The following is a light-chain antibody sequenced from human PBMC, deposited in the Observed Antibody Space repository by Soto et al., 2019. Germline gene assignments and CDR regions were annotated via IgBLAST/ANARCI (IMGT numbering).Light chain of an antibody. J-gene: IGKJ1*01. CDR3: LQVYSFPRT. V-gene: IGKV1-12*01. Sequence: DIQMTQSPSSVSASIEDRVTITCRASQDIGRRLAWFQQKPGKAPKYLIQAASSLQGGVPSTFSGSGSGTDFTLTINTLHPEDFATYYCLQVYSFPRTFGQGTKVDIK. CDR2: AAS. CDR1: QDIGRR.